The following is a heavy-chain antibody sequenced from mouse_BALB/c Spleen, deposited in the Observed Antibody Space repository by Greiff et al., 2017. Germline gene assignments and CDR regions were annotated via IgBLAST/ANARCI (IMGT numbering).Heavy chain of an antibody. CDR1: GYAFSSYW. CDR3: ARLDLYYDVYFFAY. Sequence: QGQLQQSGAELVRPGASVKISCKASGYAFSSYWMNWVKQRPGQGLEWIGQIYPGDGDTNYNGKFKGKATLTADKSSSTAYMQLSSLTSEDSAVYFFARLDLYYDVYFFAYWGQGTLVTVSA. D-gene: IGHD2-3*01. V-gene: IGHV1-80*01. J-gene: IGHJ3*01. CDR2: IYPGDGDT.